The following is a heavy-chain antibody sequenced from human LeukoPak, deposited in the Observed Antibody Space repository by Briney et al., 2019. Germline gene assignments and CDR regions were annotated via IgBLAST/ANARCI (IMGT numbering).Heavy chain of an antibody. V-gene: IGHV3-23*01. J-gene: IGHJ4*02. CDR1: GFTFSSYG. CDR2: ISGSGGST. CDR3: AKDRWFGGLRASEDFDY. D-gene: IGHD3-10*01. Sequence: PGGSLRLSCAASGFTFSSYGMTWVRQAPGKGLEWVSTISGSGGSTYYADSVKGRFTISRDNSKNTLYLQMNSLRAEDTAVYYCAKDRWFGGLRASEDFDYWGQGTLVTVSS.